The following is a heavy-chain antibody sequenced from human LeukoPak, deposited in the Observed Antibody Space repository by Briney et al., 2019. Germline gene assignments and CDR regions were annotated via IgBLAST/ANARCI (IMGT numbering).Heavy chain of an antibody. CDR1: GFTFDDYA. CDR2: ISWNSGSI. CDR3: ARDLYNWNDGSAFDI. Sequence: AGGSLRLSCAASGFTFDDYAMHWVRQAPGKGLEWVSGISWNSGSIGYADSVKGRFTISRDNAKNSLYLQMNSLRAEDTAVYYCARDLYNWNDGSAFDIWGQGTMVTVSS. D-gene: IGHD1-1*01. J-gene: IGHJ3*02. V-gene: IGHV3-9*01.